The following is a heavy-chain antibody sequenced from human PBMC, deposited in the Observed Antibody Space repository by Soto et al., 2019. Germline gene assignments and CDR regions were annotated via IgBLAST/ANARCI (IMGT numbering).Heavy chain of an antibody. V-gene: IGHV3-30*18. Sequence: QVQLVESGGGVVQPGRSLRLSCAASGFTFSSYGMHWVRQAPGKGLEWVAVISYDGSNKYYADSVKGRFTISRDNSKNTLYLQMNSLRAEDTAVYYCAKDIWEGVQRSSGYASGGYFDYWGQGTLVTVSS. D-gene: IGHD5-12*01. J-gene: IGHJ4*02. CDR3: AKDIWEGVQRSSGYASGGYFDY. CDR2: ISYDGSNK. CDR1: GFTFSSYG.